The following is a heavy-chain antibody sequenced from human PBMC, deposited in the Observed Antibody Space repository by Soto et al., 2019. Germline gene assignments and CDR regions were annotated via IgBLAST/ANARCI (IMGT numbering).Heavy chain of an antibody. CDR3: ARQGDSTMAIFDY. D-gene: IGHD5-18*01. Sequence: SETLSLTCAVYGGSFSGYYWSWIRQPPGKGLEWIGEINGRGSTKYNPSLKSRVTMSADPSKNQFSLKLTSVTAADTAVYYCARQGDSTMAIFDYWGQGALVTVSS. V-gene: IGHV4-34*01. J-gene: IGHJ4*02. CDR2: INGRGST. CDR1: GGSFSGYY.